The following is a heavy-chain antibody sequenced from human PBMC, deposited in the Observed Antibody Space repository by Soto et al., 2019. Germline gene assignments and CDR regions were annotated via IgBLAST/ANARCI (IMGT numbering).Heavy chain of an antibody. D-gene: IGHD3-3*01. Sequence: QVQLVQTGAEVKRPGSSVNVSCTASRGTFSNYAILWVRQAPGQGLEWMGGIVPIHDTTDYAQKFQGRVTITADEPSSTAYMELRSLRSEDTAVYYCAADYDGPLSWGQGTLVTVSS. V-gene: IGHV1-69*01. CDR1: RGTFSNYA. CDR2: IVPIHDTT. J-gene: IGHJ5*02. CDR3: AADYDGPLS.